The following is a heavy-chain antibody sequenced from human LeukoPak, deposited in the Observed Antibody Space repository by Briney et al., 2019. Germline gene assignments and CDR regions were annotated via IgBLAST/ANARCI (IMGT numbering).Heavy chain of an antibody. Sequence: GGSLRLSCAASGFPFSSYAMSWVRQPPGKGLECISTISDSFRITDDADSVKGRFTISRGNSKNTLYLQMNTLRAEDTAVYYCAKRHGDYFDYWGQETLVTVSS. CDR1: GFPFSSYA. D-gene: IGHD4-17*01. J-gene: IGHJ4*02. CDR3: AKRHGDYFDY. V-gene: IGHV3-23*01. CDR2: ISDSFRIT.